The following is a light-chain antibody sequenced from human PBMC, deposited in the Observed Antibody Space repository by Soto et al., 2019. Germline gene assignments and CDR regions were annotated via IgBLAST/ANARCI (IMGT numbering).Light chain of an antibody. CDR1: QDISDD. Sequence: AIQMTQSPSSLSASVGDRVTITCRASQDISDDVGWYQQTPGKAPKLLISGASRLQSGVPSRFSGSGSGEAFTLTITSLRPEDSATYYCLQNHNYPRTLGQGTKVDIK. CDR3: LQNHNYPRT. V-gene: IGKV1-6*01. CDR2: GAS. J-gene: IGKJ1*01.